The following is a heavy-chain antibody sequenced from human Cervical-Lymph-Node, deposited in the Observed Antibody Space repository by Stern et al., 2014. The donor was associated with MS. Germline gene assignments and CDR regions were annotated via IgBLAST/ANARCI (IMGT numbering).Heavy chain of an antibody. V-gene: IGHV5-51*01. CDR2: IHPGDSEV. J-gene: IGHJ4*02. CDR3: ARQLGHSNFLHY. Sequence: VQLVQSGAGVKRPGQSLKISCRASGYSFTNYWVAWGRQKHGKGLEWMGIIHPGDSEVRYSPSFQGRVTMSVDRSINTAYLQWSSLQPSDTAMYYCARQLGHSNFLHYWGQGVLVTVSS. D-gene: IGHD4-11*01. CDR1: GYSFTNYW.